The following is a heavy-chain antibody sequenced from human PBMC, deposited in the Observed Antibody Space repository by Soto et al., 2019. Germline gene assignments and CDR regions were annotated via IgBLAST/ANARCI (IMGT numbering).Heavy chain of an antibody. CDR2: IYTSGST. D-gene: IGHD1-26*01. J-gene: IGHJ5*02. CDR3: ARDPQYKVGATNWFDP. V-gene: IGHV4-4*07. Sequence: PSETLSLTCTVSGGSISSYYWSWIRQPAGKGLEWIERIYTSGSTNYNPSLKSRVTMSVDTSKNQFSLKLSSVTAADTAVYYCARDPQYKVGATNWFDPWGQGTLVTVSS. CDR1: GGSISSYY.